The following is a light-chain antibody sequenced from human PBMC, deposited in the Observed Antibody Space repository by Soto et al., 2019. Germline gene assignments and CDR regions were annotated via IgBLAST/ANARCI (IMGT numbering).Light chain of an antibody. J-gene: IGLJ1*01. Sequence: QSVLTQPHSVSGSPGQSVTISCTGTSSDVGGYSYVSWYQQHPGKAPQLIIYDVTERPSGVPDRFSGSKSGNTASLTISGLQAEDEDDYYCCSYTGSYSYVFGIGTKVTVL. CDR2: DVT. CDR3: CSYTGSYSYV. V-gene: IGLV2-11*01. CDR1: SSDVGGYSY.